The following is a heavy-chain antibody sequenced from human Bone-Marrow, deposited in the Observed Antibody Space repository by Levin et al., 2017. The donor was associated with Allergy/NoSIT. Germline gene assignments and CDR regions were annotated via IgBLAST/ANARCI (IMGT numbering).Heavy chain of an antibody. J-gene: IGHJ4*02. CDR2: ITTTGDST. V-gene: IGHV3-23*01. D-gene: IGHD7-27*01. Sequence: GESLKISCAASGFTFSDHVLSWVRQAPGKGLEWVSAITTTGDSTYYADSVKGRFTISRDNSMNTLSLQITSLRVEDTATYFCARRGPNWGFFDYWGKGTLVTVSS. CDR3: ARRGPNWGFFDY. CDR1: GFTFSDHV.